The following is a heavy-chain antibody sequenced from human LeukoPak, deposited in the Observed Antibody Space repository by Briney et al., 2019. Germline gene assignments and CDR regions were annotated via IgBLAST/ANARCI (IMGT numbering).Heavy chain of an antibody. CDR2: IYYSGST. CDR1: GGSISSGGYY. Sequence: PSETLSLTCTVSGGSISSGGYYWSWIRQHPGKGLEWIGYIYYSGSTYYHPSLKGRVTISVDTSKNQFSLKLSSVTAADTAVYYCARDRYDSSGYQYWGQGTLVTVSS. J-gene: IGHJ4*02. CDR3: ARDRYDSSGYQY. V-gene: IGHV4-31*03. D-gene: IGHD3-22*01.